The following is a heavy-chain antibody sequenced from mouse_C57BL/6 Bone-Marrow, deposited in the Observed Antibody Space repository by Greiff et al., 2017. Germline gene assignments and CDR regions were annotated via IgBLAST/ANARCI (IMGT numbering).Heavy chain of an antibody. CDR3: ARVEVGTRSKDY. J-gene: IGHJ4*01. V-gene: IGHV1-82*01. D-gene: IGHD3-1*01. CDR2: IYPGDGDT. Sequence: VQLQQSGPELVKPGASVKISCKASGYALSSSWMNWVKQRPGKGLEWIGRIYPGDGDTNYNAKFKGKATLPADTSSSTAYMQLSSLTSEDSAVYNCARVEVGTRSKDYRDQRTTVAVAS. CDR1: GYALSSSW.